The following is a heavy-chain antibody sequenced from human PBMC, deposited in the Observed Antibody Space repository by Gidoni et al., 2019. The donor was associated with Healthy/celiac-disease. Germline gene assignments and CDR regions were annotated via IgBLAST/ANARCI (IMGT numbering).Heavy chain of an antibody. D-gene: IGHD2-15*01. J-gene: IGHJ6*03. V-gene: IGHV4-34*01. Sequence: QGQLQQWCAGLLKPSATLSLTCAVYGGAFSGYYWSWIRQPPGKGLGWIGEINHSGRTNYNPSLKSRVTISVDTSKNQFSLKLSSVTAADTAVYYCARGFGNCSGGSCYYGSYYYYYYMDVWGKGTTVTVSS. CDR3: ARGFGNCSGGSCYYGSYYYYYYMDV. CDR2: INHSGRT. CDR1: GGAFSGYY.